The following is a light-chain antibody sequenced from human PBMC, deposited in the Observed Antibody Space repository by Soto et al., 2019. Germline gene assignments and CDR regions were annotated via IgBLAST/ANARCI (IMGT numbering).Light chain of an antibody. CDR2: ANT. CDR3: QSYDNSLRGWV. CDR1: TSNIGAGYD. V-gene: IGLV1-40*01. Sequence: QSVLTQPPSVSGAPGRRVTISCTGSTSNIGAGYDVHWYQHLPGTAPKLLVYANTNRPSGVPDRFSGSKSGSSASLAITGLQAEDEADYYCQSYDNSLRGWVFGGGTQLTVL. J-gene: IGLJ3*02.